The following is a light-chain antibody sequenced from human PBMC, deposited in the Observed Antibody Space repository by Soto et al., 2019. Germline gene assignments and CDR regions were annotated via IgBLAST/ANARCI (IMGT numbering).Light chain of an antibody. CDR2: DVS. V-gene: IGLV2-8*01. CDR1: KNDIGVYDF. Sequence: QSWLTQPPPASVSPGQSVTISCTGTKNDIGVYDFVSWYQHHPGKAPRLIIYDVSKRPSGVPDRFSGSKSGNTASLTISGLQAEDEADYYCCSYAGIFYVFGTGTKVTVL. J-gene: IGLJ1*01. CDR3: CSYAGIFYV.